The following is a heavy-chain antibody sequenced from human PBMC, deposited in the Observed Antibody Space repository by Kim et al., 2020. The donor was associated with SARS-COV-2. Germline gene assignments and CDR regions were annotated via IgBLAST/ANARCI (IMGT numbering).Heavy chain of an antibody. CDR2: IWFDGSRI. D-gene: IGHD6-6*01. CDR3: ASDRAGRSMDY. CDR1: GFNFNAYV. Sequence: GGSLRLSCAASGFNFNAYVMHWVRQAPGKGLEWVAVIWFDGSRIYYVDSVKGRFTISRDSSKSTVYLQMNNLRADDTAVYYCASDRAGRSMDYWGQGTL. V-gene: IGHV3-33*01. J-gene: IGHJ4*02.